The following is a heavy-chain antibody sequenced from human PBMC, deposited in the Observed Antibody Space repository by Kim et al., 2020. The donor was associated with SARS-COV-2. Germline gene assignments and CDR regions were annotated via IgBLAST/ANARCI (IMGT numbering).Heavy chain of an antibody. J-gene: IGHJ4*02. D-gene: IGHD3-22*01. Sequence: AQRFQGRVTITADESTGTAYMVLSSLRSEDTVVYYCARIYSYDSSGYYYDYWGQGTLVTVSS. V-gene: IGHV1-69*01. CDR3: ARIYSYDSSGYYYDY.